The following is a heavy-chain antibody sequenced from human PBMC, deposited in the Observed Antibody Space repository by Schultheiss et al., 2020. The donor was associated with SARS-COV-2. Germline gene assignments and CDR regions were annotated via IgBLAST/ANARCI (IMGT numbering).Heavy chain of an antibody. V-gene: IGHV4-31*03. D-gene: IGHD6-13*01. Sequence: SETLSLTCTVSGGSISSGGNYWSWIRQHPGKGLEWIGYIYYSGSTYYNPSLKSRVTISVDTSKNQFSLKLSSVTAADTAVYYCATMYSSSWYPAPYFDYWGQGTLVTVSS. CDR2: IYYSGST. CDR1: GGSISSGGNY. CDR3: ATMYSSSWYPAPYFDY. J-gene: IGHJ4*02.